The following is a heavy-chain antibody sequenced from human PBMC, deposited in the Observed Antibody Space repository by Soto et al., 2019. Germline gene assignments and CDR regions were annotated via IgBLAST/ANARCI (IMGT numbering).Heavy chain of an antibody. J-gene: IGHJ6*02. Sequence: SVKVSCKASGYTFTGYYMHWVRQAPVQGLEWMGWINPNSGGTNYAQKFQGRVTMTRDTSISTAYMELSRLRSDDTAVYYCASAIVVVTASHYYYYGMDVWGQGTTVTAP. CDR1: GYTFTGYY. V-gene: IGHV1-2*02. CDR3: ASAIVVVTASHYYYYGMDV. D-gene: IGHD2-21*02. CDR2: INPNSGGT.